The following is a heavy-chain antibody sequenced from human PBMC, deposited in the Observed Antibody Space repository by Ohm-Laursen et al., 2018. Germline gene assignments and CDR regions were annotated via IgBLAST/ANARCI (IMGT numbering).Heavy chain of an antibody. CDR2: IYYSGST. Sequence: SQTLSLTCTVSGGSISSYYWSWIRQPPGKGLEWIGYIYYSGSTNYNPSLKSRVTISVDTSKNQFSLKLSSVTAADTAVYYCARVGYLYGMDVWGQGTTVTVSS. D-gene: IGHD5-18*01. J-gene: IGHJ6*02. CDR3: ARVGYLYGMDV. V-gene: IGHV4-59*01. CDR1: GGSISSYY.